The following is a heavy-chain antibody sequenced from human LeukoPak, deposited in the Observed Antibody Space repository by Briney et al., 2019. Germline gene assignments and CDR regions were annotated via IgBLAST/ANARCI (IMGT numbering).Heavy chain of an antibody. CDR2: IRSKANSYAT. Sequence: QPGGSLRLSCAASGFTFSGSAMHWVRQASGKGLEWVGRIRSKANSYATEYAASVKGRFTISRDDSKNTAYLQMNSLKTEDTAMYYCTRHDPTGMAIFDYWGQGSLSPSPQ. CDR3: TRHDPTGMAIFDY. J-gene: IGHJ4*02. D-gene: IGHD1-1*01. V-gene: IGHV3-73*01. CDR1: GFTFSGSA.